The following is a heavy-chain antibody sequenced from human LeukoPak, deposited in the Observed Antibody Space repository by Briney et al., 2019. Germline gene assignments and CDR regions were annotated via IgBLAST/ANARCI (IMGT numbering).Heavy chain of an antibody. CDR1: GFTFNIYA. CDR2: ITSISDGT. V-gene: IGHV3-23*01. D-gene: IGHD3-10*01. J-gene: IGHJ5*01. CDR3: VKDRPNYFGWNGHYYTRDGDS. Sequence: GGSLRLSCAASGFTFNIYAMSWVRQAPGEGLEWVASITSISDGTFYADSVKGRFTISRDNSKSTLYLQMNSLRAEDTALYYCVKDRPNYFGWNGHYYTRDGDSWGQGTLVTVSS.